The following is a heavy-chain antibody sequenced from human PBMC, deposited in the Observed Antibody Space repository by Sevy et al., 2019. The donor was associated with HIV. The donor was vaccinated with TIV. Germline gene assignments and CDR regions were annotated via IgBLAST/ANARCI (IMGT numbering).Heavy chain of an antibody. V-gene: IGHV3-53*01. Sequence: GGSLRLSCAAPGFTVSTSYMTWVRQAPGKGLESVSVIYSGGTTYYADSVKGRFTISRDNSKNTLYLQMNSLRAEDTAVYYCARVWLNSGVFRGQGTLVTVSS. CDR2: IYSGGTT. CDR1: GFTVSTSY. CDR3: ARVWLNSGVF. J-gene: IGHJ4*02. D-gene: IGHD1-26*01.